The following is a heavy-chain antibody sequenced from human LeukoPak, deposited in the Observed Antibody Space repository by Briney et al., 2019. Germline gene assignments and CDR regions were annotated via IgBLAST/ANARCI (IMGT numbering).Heavy chain of an antibody. CDR1: GFTFSSYS. CDR3: ARGLCGGDVLERCYFDY. J-gene: IGHJ4*02. Sequence: PGGSLRLSCAASGFTFSSYSMNWVRQAPGKGLEWVSSISSSSSYIYYADSVKGRFTISRDNAKNSLYLQMNSLRAEDTAVYYCARGLCGGDVLERCYFDYWGQGTLVTVSS. D-gene: IGHD2-21*02. V-gene: IGHV3-21*01. CDR2: ISSSSSYI.